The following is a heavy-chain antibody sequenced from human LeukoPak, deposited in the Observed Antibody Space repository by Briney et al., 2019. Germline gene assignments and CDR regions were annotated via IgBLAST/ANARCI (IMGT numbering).Heavy chain of an antibody. CDR2: IGTAGEI. CDR3: ARGADSGYSSDN. D-gene: IGHD3-9*01. J-gene: IGHJ4*02. Sequence: GGSLRLSCAASGFTFSSYDIHWVRQATGKGLEWVSGIGTAGEIYYPGSVKGRFTISRENAKNSLYLQMNSLRAGDTAVYYCARGADSGYSSDNWGQGTLVSVSS. CDR1: GFTFSSYD. V-gene: IGHV3-13*01.